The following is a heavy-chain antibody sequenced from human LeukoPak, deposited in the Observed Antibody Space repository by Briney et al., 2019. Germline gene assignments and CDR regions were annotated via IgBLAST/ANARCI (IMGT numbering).Heavy chain of an antibody. CDR1: GDSISSYY. V-gene: IGHV4-59*08. J-gene: IGHJ4*02. CDR2: IHNSGTT. CDR3: ARRGSGWWNFDY. D-gene: IGHD6-19*01. Sequence: SETLSLTCTVSGDSISSYYWSWIRQPPGKGLEWIGYIHNSGTTNYNPSLKSRVTISVDTSKNQFSLNLSSVTAADTAMYYCARRGSGWWNFDYWGQGTLVTVSS.